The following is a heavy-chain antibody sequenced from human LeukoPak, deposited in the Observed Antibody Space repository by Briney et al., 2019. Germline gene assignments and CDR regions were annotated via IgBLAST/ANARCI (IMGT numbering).Heavy chain of an antibody. V-gene: IGHV3-7*01. CDR3: ARDPSSLRDSFDY. Sequence: GGSLRLSCAVSGFSITNYWMTWVRQAPGKGLEWVANIKGDGSEKYYVDSVKGRFTISRDNAKDSLYLQMNSLRVEDTAVYYCARDPSSLRDSFDYWGQGTLVTVSS. CDR2: IKGDGSEK. CDR1: GFSITNYW. J-gene: IGHJ4*02.